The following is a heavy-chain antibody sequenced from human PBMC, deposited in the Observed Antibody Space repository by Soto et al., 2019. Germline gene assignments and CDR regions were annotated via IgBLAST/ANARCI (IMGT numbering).Heavy chain of an antibody. CDR3: ARVPAP. V-gene: IGHV4-30-2*01. J-gene: IGHJ5*02. Sequence: SETLSLTCAVACGSSSSVGYSWSLIRQPPGKGLEWIGYIYHSGSTYYNPSLKSRVTISVDRSKNQFSLKLRSVTDAETAMYYCARVPAPRGQGTLVTVSS. CDR1: CGSSSSVGYS. CDR2: IYHSGST.